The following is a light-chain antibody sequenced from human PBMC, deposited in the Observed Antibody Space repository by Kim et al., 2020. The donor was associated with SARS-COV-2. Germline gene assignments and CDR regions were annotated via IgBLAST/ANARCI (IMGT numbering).Light chain of an antibody. V-gene: IGKV3-20*01. Sequence: GERATLSCRASQRVSSTYLAWYQQTPGQAPRLLIYGASSRAPGIPDRFSGSGSGTDFTLTISRLEPEDFAVYYCQQYGTSPLTFGGGTKLEI. CDR2: GAS. J-gene: IGKJ4*01. CDR3: QQYGTSPLT. CDR1: QRVSSTY.